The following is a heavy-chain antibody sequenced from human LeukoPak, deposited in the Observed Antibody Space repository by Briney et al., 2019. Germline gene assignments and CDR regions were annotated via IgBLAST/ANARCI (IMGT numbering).Heavy chain of an antibody. V-gene: IGHV3-21*05. J-gene: IGHJ4*02. Sequence: PRGSLRLSCATSGFTFSSFSMNWVRQAPGKGLEWVSYIRGGSSDIHYADSVKGRFTISRDDAKNSLYLQMNSLRAEDTAVYFCVRDHEWAFDYWGQGTLVTVSS. D-gene: IGHD1-26*01. CDR1: GFTFSSFS. CDR3: VRDHEWAFDY. CDR2: IRGGSSDI.